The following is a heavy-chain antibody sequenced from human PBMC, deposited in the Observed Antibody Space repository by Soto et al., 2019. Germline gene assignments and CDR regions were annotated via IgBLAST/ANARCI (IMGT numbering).Heavy chain of an antibody. Sequence: QVQLQESGPGLVKPSETLSLTCTVSGGSISTYYWSWIRQPPGKRLEWIGYIYYSGHTNYNPSLKSRVTMSVDTSKNQFSLNLTSVTAADTALYYCARAGGVDINNYHYYMGVWGKGTTVTVSS. D-gene: IGHD3-16*01. J-gene: IGHJ6*03. CDR3: ARAGGVDINNYHYYMGV. CDR2: IYYSGHT. CDR1: GGSISTYY. V-gene: IGHV4-59*01.